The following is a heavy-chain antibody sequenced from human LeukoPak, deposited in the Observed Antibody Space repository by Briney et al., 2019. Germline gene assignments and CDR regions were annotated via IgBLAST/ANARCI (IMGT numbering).Heavy chain of an antibody. CDR3: ARLGDSSGYYAFDY. J-gene: IGHJ4*02. V-gene: IGHV4-4*02. Sequence: SETLPLTCAVSGGSISSSNWWSWVRQPPGKGLEWIGEIYHSGSTNYNPSLKSRVTISVDKSKNHFSLKLSSVTAADTAVYYCARLGDSSGYYAFDYWGQGTLVTVSS. CDR1: GGSISSSNW. D-gene: IGHD3-22*01. CDR2: IYHSGST.